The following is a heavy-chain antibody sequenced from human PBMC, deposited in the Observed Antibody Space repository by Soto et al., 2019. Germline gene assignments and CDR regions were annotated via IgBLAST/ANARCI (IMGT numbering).Heavy chain of an antibody. V-gene: IGHV4-59*03. D-gene: IGHD1-20*01. J-gene: IGHJ4*02. Sequence: PSETLSLTCSVSGDAISNFYWSWIRQTPGRGLEWIGCVHESGSTDYNPSLKGRVTISLHTSKSQFSLSLRSATAADTATYYCARGTRALITSFFVFWGQGIPVTVSS. CDR3: ARGTRALITSFFVF. CDR2: VHESGST. CDR1: GDAISNFY.